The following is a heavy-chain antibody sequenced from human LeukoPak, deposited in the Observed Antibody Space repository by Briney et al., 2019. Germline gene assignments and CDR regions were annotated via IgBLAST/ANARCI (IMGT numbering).Heavy chain of an antibody. V-gene: IGHV3-23*01. J-gene: IGHJ4*02. CDR1: GFTFSSYA. Sequence: PGGSLRPSCAASGFTFSSYAMSWVRQAPGKGLEWVSAISGSGGSTYYADSVKGRFTISRDNSKNTLYLQMNSLRAEDTAVYYCAKGRAGGVRGVIPYYFDYWGQGTLVTVSS. CDR3: AKGRAGGVRGVIPYYFDY. CDR2: ISGSGGST. D-gene: IGHD3-10*01.